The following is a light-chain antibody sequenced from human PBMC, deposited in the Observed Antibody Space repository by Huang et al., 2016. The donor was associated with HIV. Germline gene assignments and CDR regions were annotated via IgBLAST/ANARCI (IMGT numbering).Light chain of an antibody. J-gene: IGKJ1*01. CDR3: QQSHSIPRT. CDR2: GAS. V-gene: IGKV1-39*01. Sequence: DIQMTQSPSSLSASVGETVTITCRASQNINTYLNWYQQKPGKAPKLLIYGASSLHSGVTSRFSGSGSGTDFTLTISSLQREDLATYFCQQSHSIPRTFGQGTKVGNQT. CDR1: QNINTY.